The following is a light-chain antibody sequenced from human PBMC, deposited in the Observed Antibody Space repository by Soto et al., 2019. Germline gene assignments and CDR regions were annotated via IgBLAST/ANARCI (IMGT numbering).Light chain of an antibody. Sequence: QSALTQPPSASGSPGQSVTISCTGTKNDIGVYDFVSWYQHHPGKAPRLIIYEVVQRPSGVPDRFSGSKSGNTASLTVSGLQAEDEADYYCSSYAGSNNLVFGGGTKLTVL. CDR2: EVV. CDR1: KNDIGVYDF. V-gene: IGLV2-8*01. CDR3: SSYAGSNNLV. J-gene: IGLJ2*01.